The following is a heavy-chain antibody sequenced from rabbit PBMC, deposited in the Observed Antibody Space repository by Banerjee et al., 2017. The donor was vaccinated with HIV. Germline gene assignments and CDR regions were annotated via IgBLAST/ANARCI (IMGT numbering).Heavy chain of an antibody. Sequence: QEQLEESGGGLVKPEGSLTLTCKASGFSFSNKYVMCWVRQAPGKGLEWIACINTSSGNIVYATWAKGRFTISKTSWTTVTLQMTSLTAADTATYFCVRSGASADYGYDLWGPGTLVTVS. J-gene: IGHJ4*01. V-gene: IGHV1S45*01. D-gene: IGHD6-1*01. CDR3: VRSGASADYGYDL. CDR1: GFSFSNKYV. CDR2: INTSSGNI.